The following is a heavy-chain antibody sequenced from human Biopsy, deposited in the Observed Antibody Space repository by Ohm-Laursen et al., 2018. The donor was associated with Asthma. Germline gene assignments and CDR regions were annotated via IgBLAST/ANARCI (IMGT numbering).Heavy chain of an antibody. V-gene: IGHV1-3*01. Sequence: GSSVTVSCNASRDSFSNYAISWVRQAPGQGLEWMGWINAGNGNTKYPQKFQGRVTITRDTSASTAYMDLSSLRSEDTAVYYCARTYFDFLTGQVHDAFAMWGQGTMVTVSS. J-gene: IGHJ3*02. CDR1: RDSFSNYA. CDR2: INAGNGNT. CDR3: ARTYFDFLTGQVHDAFAM. D-gene: IGHD3-9*01.